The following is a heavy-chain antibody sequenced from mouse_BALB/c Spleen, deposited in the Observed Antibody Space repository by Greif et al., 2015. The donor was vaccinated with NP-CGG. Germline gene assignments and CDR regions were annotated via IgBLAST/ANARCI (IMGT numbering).Heavy chain of an antibody. Sequence: VQLQQSGAELVKPGASVKLSCKASGYTFTSCWMHWVKQRPGQGLEWIGEIDPSDSYTNYNQKFKGKATLTVDRSSSTSYMQHSNRTSEDSAVYYCARKDNRGYAMDYWGQGASVTVSS. J-gene: IGHJ4*01. D-gene: IGHD1-3*01. CDR2: IDPSDSYT. CDR1: GYTFTSCW. V-gene: IGHV1-69*02. CDR3: ARKDNRGYAMDY.